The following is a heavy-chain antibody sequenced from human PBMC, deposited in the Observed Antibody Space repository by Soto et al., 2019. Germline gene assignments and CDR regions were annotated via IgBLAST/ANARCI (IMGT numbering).Heavy chain of an antibody. J-gene: IGHJ5*02. V-gene: IGHV1-18*01. CDR1: GYTFTSYG. CDR2: ISAGNGNT. D-gene: IGHD5-12*01. CDR3: AREKWLPNNWFDP. Sequence: GASVKVSCKASGYTFTSYGSSWVRQAPGQGLEWMGWISAGNGNTKYAQKLRGRVTITTDTSTSTAYMELSSLRSEDTAVYYCAREKWLPNNWFDPWGQGTLVTVSS.